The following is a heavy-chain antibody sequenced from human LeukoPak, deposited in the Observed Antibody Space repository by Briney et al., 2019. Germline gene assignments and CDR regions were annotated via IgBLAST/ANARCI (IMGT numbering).Heavy chain of an antibody. CDR3: ARDVPHYCSSTSCYQGWFDP. J-gene: IGHJ5*02. Sequence: GSSVKVSCKASGGTFSNYAISWVRQAPGEGLEWMGRIIPIFDKANYAQKFQGRVTITADESTSTAYMELSSLRSEDTAVYYCARDVPHYCSSTSCYQGWFDPWGQGTLVTVSS. V-gene: IGHV1-69*15. CDR1: GGTFSNYA. D-gene: IGHD2-2*01. CDR2: IIPIFDKA.